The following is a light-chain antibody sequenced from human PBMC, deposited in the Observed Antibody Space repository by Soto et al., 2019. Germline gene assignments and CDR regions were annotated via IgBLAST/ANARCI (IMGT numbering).Light chain of an antibody. CDR3: QQDGSSPGT. CDR1: QSVSSN. Sequence: VLTQSAGALSLSPWERATLSCRASQSVSSNLAWYQQKPGQAPRLLIYGASTRATGIPARFSGSGSGTDFTLTISRLEPEDFAVYYCQQDGSSPGTFGQGTKVDIK. V-gene: IGKV3-20*01. CDR2: GAS. J-gene: IGKJ1*01.